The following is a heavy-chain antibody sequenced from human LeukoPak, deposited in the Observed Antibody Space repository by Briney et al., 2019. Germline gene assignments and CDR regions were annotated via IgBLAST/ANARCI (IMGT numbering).Heavy chain of an antibody. J-gene: IGHJ4*02. CDR3: ARQSKYNYISSLDY. V-gene: IGHV5-51*01. D-gene: IGHD5-18*01. CDR2: IYPGDSDT. CDR1: GYSFTTYW. Sequence: GESLKISCKGSGYSFTTYWIVWVRQMPGKGLEWMGIIYPGDSDTRYSPSFQGQVTISVDKSISTAYVQWSNLKASDTAMYYCARQSKYNYISSLDYWGQGTLVTVSS.